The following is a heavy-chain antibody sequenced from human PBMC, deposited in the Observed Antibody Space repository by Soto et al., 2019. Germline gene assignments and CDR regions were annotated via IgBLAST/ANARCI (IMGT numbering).Heavy chain of an antibody. Sequence: QVQLVQSRAEVKKPGASVKVSCKASGYTFTGYYMHWVRQAPGQGLEWMGWINPNSGGTNYAQKFQGRVTMTRDTSISTAYMELSRLRSDDTAVYYCARGYYDSSGYYFHAFDIWGQGTMVTVSS. D-gene: IGHD3-22*01. J-gene: IGHJ3*02. V-gene: IGHV1-2*02. CDR3: ARGYYDSSGYYFHAFDI. CDR2: INPNSGGT. CDR1: GYTFTGYY.